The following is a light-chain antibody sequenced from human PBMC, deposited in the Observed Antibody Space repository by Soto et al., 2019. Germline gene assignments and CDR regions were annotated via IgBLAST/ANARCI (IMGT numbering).Light chain of an antibody. J-gene: IGKJ2*01. V-gene: IGKV3-15*01. CDR1: QSVSSN. CDR3: QQYNNWPPMYT. CDR2: GAS. Sequence: EIVMTQSPATLSVSPGERATLSCRASQSVSSNLAWSQQKPGQAPRLLIYGASTRATDIPARFSGSGSGTEFTLTISSLQSEDFAVYYCQQYNNWPPMYTFGQGTKLEIK.